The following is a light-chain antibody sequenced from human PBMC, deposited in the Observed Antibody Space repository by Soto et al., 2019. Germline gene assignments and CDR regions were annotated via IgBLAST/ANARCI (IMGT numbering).Light chain of an antibody. CDR3: QQYNTSPWT. CDR2: GAS. Sequence: EIVLTQYPGTLSLSPGERATLSCRASQSVRSSYLAWYQQKPGQAPRLLIYGASSRATGIPDRFSGSGSGTDFTHTISRQEPEDFAVYYCQQYNTSPWTVGQGTKGEIK. CDR1: QSVRSSY. V-gene: IGKV3-20*01. J-gene: IGKJ1*01.